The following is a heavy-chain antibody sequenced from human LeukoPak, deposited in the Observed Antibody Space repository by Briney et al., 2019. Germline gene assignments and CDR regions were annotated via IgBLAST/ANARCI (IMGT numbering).Heavy chain of an antibody. CDR2: IYQSGST. V-gene: IGHV4-38-2*01. CDR1: GYSISTGYS. Sequence: PSETLSLTCAVSGYSISTGYSWGWIRQPPGKGLEWIGIIYQSGSTFYNPSLRTRVTISVDTSKNQFSLNLSSVTAADTAVYYCARIFGSGNENYFYYMDVWGKGTTVTVSS. J-gene: IGHJ6*03. CDR3: ARIFGSGNENYFYYMDV. D-gene: IGHD3-10*01.